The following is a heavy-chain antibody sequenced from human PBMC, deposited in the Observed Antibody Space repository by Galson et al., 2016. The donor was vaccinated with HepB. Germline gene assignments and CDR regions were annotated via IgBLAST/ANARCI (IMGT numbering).Heavy chain of an antibody. CDR1: GFTLTTYT. CDR2: ILYDGNSE. J-gene: IGHJ3*02. V-gene: IGHV3-30-3*01. CDR3: AKEGPRPSDTFDI. Sequence: SLRLSCAASGFTLTTYTMHWVRQAPGKGLEWVAVILYDGNSEYYADSVKGRFTISRDKSKTMLYLQMNSLNTDDTAVYYCAKEGPRPSDTFDIWGQGTMVTVSS.